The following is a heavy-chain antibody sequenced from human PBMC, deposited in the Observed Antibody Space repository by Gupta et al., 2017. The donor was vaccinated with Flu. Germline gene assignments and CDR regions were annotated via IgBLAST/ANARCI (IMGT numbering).Heavy chain of an antibody. V-gene: IGHV3-23*01. Sequence: DSVKGRFTISRDNFKDILYLQMDNLRAEDTATYFCARDPAKTVKYYFDSWGQGTQVTVSS. CDR3: ARDPAKTVKYYFDS. J-gene: IGHJ4*02. D-gene: IGHD6-25*01.